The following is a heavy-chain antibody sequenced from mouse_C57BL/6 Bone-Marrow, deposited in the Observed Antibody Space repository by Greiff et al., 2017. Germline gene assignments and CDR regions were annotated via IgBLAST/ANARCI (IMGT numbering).Heavy chain of an antibody. CDR1: GYTFTSYW. Sequence: QVQLKQSGAELAKPGASVKLSCKASGYTFTSYWMHWVKQRPGQGLEWIGYINPSSGYTKYNQKFKDKATLTADKSSSTAYMQLSSLTYEDSAVSYCAINYGSSSYYSMDYWGQGTSVTVSS. V-gene: IGHV1-7*01. D-gene: IGHD1-1*01. CDR2: INPSSGYT. CDR3: AINYGSSSYYSMDY. J-gene: IGHJ4*01.